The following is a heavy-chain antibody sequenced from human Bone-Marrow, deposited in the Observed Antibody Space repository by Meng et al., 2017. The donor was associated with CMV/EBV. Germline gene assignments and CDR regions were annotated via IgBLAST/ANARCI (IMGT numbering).Heavy chain of an antibody. CDR1: GGTFSSYA. Sequence: SVKVSCKASGGTFSSYAISWVRQAPGQGLEWMGGIIPIFGTANYAQKFQGRVTITTDESTSTAYMELSSLRSEDTAVYYCAREWLQFLYYYGMDVWGQGTTVTVSS. CDR3: AREWLQFLYYYGMDV. V-gene: IGHV1-69*05. J-gene: IGHJ6*02. D-gene: IGHD5-24*01. CDR2: IIPIFGTA.